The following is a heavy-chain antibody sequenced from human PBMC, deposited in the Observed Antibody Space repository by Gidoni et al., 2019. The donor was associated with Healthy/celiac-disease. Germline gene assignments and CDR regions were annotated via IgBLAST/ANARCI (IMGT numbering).Heavy chain of an antibody. CDR3: AKWDTAMVTVRPNSNDY. J-gene: IGHJ4*02. V-gene: IGHV3-23*01. D-gene: IGHD5-18*01. CDR2: ISGSGGST. Sequence: EVQLLESGGGLVQPGGSLSTPCAASGFAFSSYARSWVRQAPGKGLEWVSAISGSGGSTYYADSVKGRFTISRDNSKNTLYLQMNSLRAEDTAVYYCAKWDTAMVTVRPNSNDYWGQGTLVTVSS. CDR1: GFAFSSYA.